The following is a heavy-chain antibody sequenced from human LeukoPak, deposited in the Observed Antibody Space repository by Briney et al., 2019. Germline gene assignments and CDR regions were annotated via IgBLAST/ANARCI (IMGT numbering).Heavy chain of an antibody. D-gene: IGHD5-24*01. CDR1: GGSFSVYY. Sequence: SETLSLTCAVYGGSFSVYYWSWIRQPPGKGLEWIGEITHSGSTNYNPSLKSRVTISVDTSKNQFSLQLNSVTPEDTAVYYCARDLGQEVEMATTFDYWGQGTLVTVSS. CDR2: ITHSGST. J-gene: IGHJ4*02. CDR3: ARDLGQEVEMATTFDY. V-gene: IGHV4-34*01.